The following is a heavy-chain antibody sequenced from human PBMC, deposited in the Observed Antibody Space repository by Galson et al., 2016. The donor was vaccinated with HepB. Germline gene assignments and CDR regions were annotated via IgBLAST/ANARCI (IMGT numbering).Heavy chain of an antibody. CDR1: GFSLSNYH. Sequence: SLRLSCAASGFSLSNYHMHWVRQAPGKGLEWVAAISFDGGEEYYIDSVKGRFCISRDSSKNTLYLQMNCLRAEDTAVYYCAKDYDHRDPRAFDTWGQGTMVTVSS. J-gene: IGHJ3*02. CDR3: AKDYDHRDPRAFDT. D-gene: IGHD3-16*01. CDR2: ISFDGGEE. V-gene: IGHV3-30*18.